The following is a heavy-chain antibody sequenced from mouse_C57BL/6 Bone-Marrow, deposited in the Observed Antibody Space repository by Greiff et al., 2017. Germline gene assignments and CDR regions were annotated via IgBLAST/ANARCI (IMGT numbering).Heavy chain of an antibody. CDR3: ARRGVLRPFAY. CDR1: GYTFTSYW. D-gene: IGHD1-2*01. CDR2: NDPSDSYT. J-gene: IGHJ3*01. V-gene: IGHV1-50*01. Sequence: QVQLQQPGAELVKPGASVKLSCKASGYTFTSYWMQWVKQRPGQGLEWIGENDPSDSYTNYNQKFKGKATLTVDTSSSTAYMQLSSLTSEDSAVYYCARRGVLRPFAYWGQGTLVTVSA.